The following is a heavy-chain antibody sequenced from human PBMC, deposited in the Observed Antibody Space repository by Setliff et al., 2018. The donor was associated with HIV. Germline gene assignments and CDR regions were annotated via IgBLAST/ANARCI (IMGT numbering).Heavy chain of an antibody. CDR1: GDSISDNDFY. J-gene: IGHJ5*02. CDR2: IFYTGST. V-gene: IGHV4-39*01. CDR3: ARRGRDGVFIMFATGFDP. Sequence: SETLSLTCSLSGDSISDNDFYWGWIRQPPGKGLEWIGDIFYTGSTYYNPSLKSRVAISVDTSENQFSLKLNSVTAADTAVYYCARRGRDGVFIMFATGFDPWGQGALVTVSS. D-gene: IGHD2-8*01.